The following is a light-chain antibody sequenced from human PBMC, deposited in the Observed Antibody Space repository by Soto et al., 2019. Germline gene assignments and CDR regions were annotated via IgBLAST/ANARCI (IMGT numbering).Light chain of an antibody. CDR2: DVT. CDR1: SSDLGAYDF. J-gene: IGLJ1*01. V-gene: IGLV2-14*01. Sequence: QSALTQPASVSGSPGPSITISCTGTSSDLGAYDFVSWYQHYPGKAPKLVTFDVTHPPPGISDCFSGSKSANTASHTISGLQAEDEAFYYCSSYTTRSTLVFGGGTKVTVL. CDR3: SSYTTRSTLV.